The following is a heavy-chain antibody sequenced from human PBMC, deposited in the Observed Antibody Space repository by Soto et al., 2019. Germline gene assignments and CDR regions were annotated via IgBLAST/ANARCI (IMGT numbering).Heavy chain of an antibody. J-gene: IGHJ4*02. CDR3: ASVKSYDSSGYYRYFDY. CDR1: GGSISSSNW. D-gene: IGHD3-22*01. CDR2: IYHSGST. V-gene: IGHV4-4*02. Sequence: PSETLSLTCAVSGGSISSSNWWSWVRQPPGKGLEWIGEIYHSGSTNYNPSLKSRDTISVDKSKNQFSLKLSSVTAADTAVYYCASVKSYDSSGYYRYFDYWGQGTLVTVSS.